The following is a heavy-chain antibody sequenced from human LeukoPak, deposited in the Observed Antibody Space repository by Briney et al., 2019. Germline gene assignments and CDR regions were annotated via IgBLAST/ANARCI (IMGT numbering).Heavy chain of an antibody. Sequence: QPGGFLRLSCAASGFTFSSYSMNWVRQAPGKGLEWVSYISSSSSTIYYADSVKGRFTISRDNAKNSLYLQMNSLRAEDTAVYYCARDRGGDYGDAEDFQHWGQGTLVTVSS. CDR2: ISSSSSTI. J-gene: IGHJ1*01. CDR1: GFTFSSYS. V-gene: IGHV3-48*04. CDR3: ARDRGGDYGDAEDFQH. D-gene: IGHD4-17*01.